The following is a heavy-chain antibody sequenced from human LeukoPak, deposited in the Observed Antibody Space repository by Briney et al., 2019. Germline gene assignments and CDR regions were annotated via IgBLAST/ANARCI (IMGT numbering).Heavy chain of an antibody. CDR1: GXSISSYY. D-gene: IGHD3-10*01. V-gene: IGHV4-59*01. CDR3: ARSYGSGSFYYFDY. Sequence: PSETLSLTCTVSGXSISSYYCSWIRQPPGKGPEWIGYIYYSGSTNYNPSLKSRVSISVDTSKNQFSLKLSSVTAADTAVYYCARSYGSGSFYYFDYWGQGTLVTVSS. J-gene: IGHJ4*02. CDR2: IYYSGST.